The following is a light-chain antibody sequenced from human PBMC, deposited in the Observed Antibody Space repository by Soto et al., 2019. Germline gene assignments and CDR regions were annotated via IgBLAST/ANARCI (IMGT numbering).Light chain of an antibody. CDR1: RYDIGAYNY. CDR2: DVS. CDR3: IAYSSSNTPS. Sequence: QSALTQPASVSGSPGQSITIPCTGTRYDIGAYNYVSWYQHHPGKVPKLIIYDVSNRPSGVSNRFSGSKSGNTASLTISGLQTEDEADYYCIAYSSSNTPSFGGGTNLTVL. J-gene: IGLJ2*01. V-gene: IGLV2-14*03.